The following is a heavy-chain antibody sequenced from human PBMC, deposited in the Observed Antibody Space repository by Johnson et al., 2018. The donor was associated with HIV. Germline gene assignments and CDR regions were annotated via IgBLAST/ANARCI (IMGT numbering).Heavy chain of an antibody. CDR2: IYSGGST. CDR3: ARDLVVTAPGAFDI. J-gene: IGHJ3*02. Sequence: VQLVESGGGLVQPGGSLRLSCAASGFTVSSNYMSWVRQAPGKGLEWVSVIYSGGSTYYADSVKGRFTISRDNSKNTLYLQMNSLRAEDTAVDYCARDLVVTAPGAFDIWGQGTMVTVSS. V-gene: IGHV3-66*01. D-gene: IGHD2-21*02. CDR1: GFTVSSNY.